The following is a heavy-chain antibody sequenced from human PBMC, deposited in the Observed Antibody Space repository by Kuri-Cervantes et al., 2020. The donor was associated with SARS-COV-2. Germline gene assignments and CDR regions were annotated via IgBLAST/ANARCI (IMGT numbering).Heavy chain of an antibody. Sequence: ASVKVSCKAPETTFPNYDINWVRQATGQGLEWMGWISAYNGNTNYAQKLQGRVTMTTDTSTSTAYMELRSLRSEDTAVYYCARGYGSTFMDVWGKGTTVTVSS. V-gene: IGHV1-18*01. D-gene: IGHD2-2*01. CDR1: ETTFPNYD. CDR3: ARGYGSTFMDV. CDR2: ISAYNGNT. J-gene: IGHJ6*03.